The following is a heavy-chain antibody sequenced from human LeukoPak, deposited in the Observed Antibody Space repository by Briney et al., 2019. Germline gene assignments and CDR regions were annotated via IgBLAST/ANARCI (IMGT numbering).Heavy chain of an antibody. D-gene: IGHD6-19*01. V-gene: IGHV3-43D*03. CDR1: GFTFGEYG. Sequence: PGGSLRLSCVGSGFTFGEYGMHWVRQVPGKGLEWVSHITWDGGSTYYAGSVKGRFSIYRDNSKNSLYLQMNSLGDEDTALYYCAKDIHIGHGSGWPESWGQGTLVTVSS. CDR2: ITWDGGST. J-gene: IGHJ5*02. CDR3: AKDIHIGHGSGWPES.